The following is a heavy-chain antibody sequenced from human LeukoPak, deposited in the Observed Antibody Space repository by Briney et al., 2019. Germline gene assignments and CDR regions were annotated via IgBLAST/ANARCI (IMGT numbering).Heavy chain of an antibody. V-gene: IGHV4-38-2*01. Sequence: SETLSLTCAVSGYSISSGYYWGWIRQPPGKGLEWIGSIYHSGSTYYNPSLKSRVTISVDTSKNQFSLKLSSVTAADTAVYYCARLYSSGWYKDYRGQGTLVTVSS. J-gene: IGHJ4*02. D-gene: IGHD6-19*01. CDR3: ARLYSSGWYKDY. CDR1: GYSISSGYY. CDR2: IYHSGST.